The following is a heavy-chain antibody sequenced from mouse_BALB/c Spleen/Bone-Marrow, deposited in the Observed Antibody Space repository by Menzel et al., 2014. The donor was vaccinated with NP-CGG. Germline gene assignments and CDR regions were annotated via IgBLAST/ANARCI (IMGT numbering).Heavy chain of an antibody. J-gene: IGHJ4*01. CDR2: INPSTGYT. CDR1: GYTFXSYW. CDR3: ARGTVVAYYYAMDY. V-gene: IGHV1-7*01. Sequence: QVQLKDSGAELAKPGASVKMSCKASGYTFXSYWMHWVKQRPGQGLEWIGYINPSTGYTEYNQKFKDKATLTADKSSSTAYMQLSSLTSEDSAVYYCARGTVVAYYYAMDYWGQGTSVTVSS. D-gene: IGHD1-1*01.